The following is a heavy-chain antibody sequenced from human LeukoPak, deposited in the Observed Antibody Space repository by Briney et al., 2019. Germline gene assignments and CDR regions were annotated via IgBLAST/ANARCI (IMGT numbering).Heavy chain of an antibody. Sequence: PSETLSLTCTVSGGSISSYYWSWIRQPPGKGLEWIGYIYYSGSTNYNPSLKSRVTISVDTSKNQFSLELSSVTAAGTAVYYCARVEMATIHFDYWGQGTLVTVSS. D-gene: IGHD5-24*01. CDR3: ARVEMATIHFDY. CDR2: IYYSGST. V-gene: IGHV4-59*01. J-gene: IGHJ4*02. CDR1: GGSISSYY.